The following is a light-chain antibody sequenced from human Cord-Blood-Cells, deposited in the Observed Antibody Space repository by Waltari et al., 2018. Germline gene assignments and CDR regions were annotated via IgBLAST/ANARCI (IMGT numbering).Light chain of an antibody. CDR1: SSDVGGYNY. CDR2: DVS. V-gene: IGLV2-11*01. Sequence: QSALTQPRSVSGSPGQSVTISCTGTSSDVGGYNYVSWYQQHPGKAPKLMIYDVSKRPSGVPDRFSGSKSGNTASLTISGLQAEDEADYYCYSYAGNYTVFGGGTKLTVL. CDR3: YSYAGNYTV. J-gene: IGLJ3*02.